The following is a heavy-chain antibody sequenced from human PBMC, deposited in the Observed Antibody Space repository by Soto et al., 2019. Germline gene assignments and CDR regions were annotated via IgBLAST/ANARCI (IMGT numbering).Heavy chain of an antibody. D-gene: IGHD1-26*01. Sequence: EVQLLESGGDLVQPGGSLRLSCAASGITLSSYAMSWVRQASGKGPEWVSGISASGGSTSYADSVKGRFTISRDNSKNTLYLQMNSLRADDTAVYHCAKGQNSGTYRFYFDYWGQGALVTVSS. J-gene: IGHJ4*02. V-gene: IGHV3-23*01. CDR1: GITLSSYA. CDR3: AKGQNSGTYRFYFDY. CDR2: ISASGGST.